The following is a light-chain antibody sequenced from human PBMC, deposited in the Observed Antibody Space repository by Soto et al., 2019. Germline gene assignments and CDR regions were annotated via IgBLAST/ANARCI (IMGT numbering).Light chain of an antibody. CDR1: QDVRSD. J-gene: IGKJ1*01. CDR3: LQHHSYRT. Sequence: DIQMTQSPSSLSASVGDRVTITCRASQDVRSDLGWYQQKPGKAPKRLIYAASRLQSGVPSRFSGSGSGTEFTLTINSLQPEDFATYYCLQHHSYRTFGQGTKVEIK. V-gene: IGKV1-17*01. CDR2: AAS.